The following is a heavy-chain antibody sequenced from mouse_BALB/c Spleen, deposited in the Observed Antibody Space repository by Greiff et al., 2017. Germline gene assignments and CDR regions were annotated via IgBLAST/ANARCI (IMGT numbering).Heavy chain of an antibody. Sequence: EVQRVESGGGLVQPGGSLKLSCAASGFTFSSYGMSWVRQTPDKRLELVATINSNGGSTYYPDSVKGRFTISRDNAKNTLYLQMTSLRSEDTAMYYCARRMFDYWGQGTTLTVSS. CDR1: GFTFSSYG. CDR3: ARRMFDY. CDR2: INSNGGST. J-gene: IGHJ2*01. V-gene: IGHV5-6-3*01.